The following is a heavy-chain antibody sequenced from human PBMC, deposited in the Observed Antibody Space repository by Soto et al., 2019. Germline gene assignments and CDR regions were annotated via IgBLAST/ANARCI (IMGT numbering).Heavy chain of an antibody. V-gene: IGHV3-30-3*01. CDR1: GFTFSSYA. J-gene: IGHJ4*02. CDR2: ISYDGSNK. CDR3: ARSEVQINELDY. Sequence: GVSLRLSCAASGFTFSSYAMHWVRQAPGKGLEWVAVISYDGSNKYYADSVKGRFTISRDNSKNTLYLQMNSLRAEDTAVYYCARSEVQINELDYWGQGTLVTVSS.